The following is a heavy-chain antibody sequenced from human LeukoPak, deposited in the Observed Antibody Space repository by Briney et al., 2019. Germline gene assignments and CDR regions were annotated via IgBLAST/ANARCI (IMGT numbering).Heavy chain of an antibody. V-gene: IGHV4-39*07. CDR3: AKGGDAYKVGNY. D-gene: IGHD5-24*01. Sequence: SETLSLTCIVSGDTIDASHFYWTWIRQPPGKGLEWIGSIYYNLSTSYNPSLLSRGTISLDTSKNRFSLRLTSVTAADTAMYYCAKGGDAYKVGNYWGPGTMVTVSS. CDR1: GDTIDASHFY. CDR2: IYYNLST. J-gene: IGHJ1*01.